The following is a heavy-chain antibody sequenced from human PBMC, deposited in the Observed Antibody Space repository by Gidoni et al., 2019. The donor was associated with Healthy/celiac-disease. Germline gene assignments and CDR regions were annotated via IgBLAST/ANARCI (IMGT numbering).Heavy chain of an antibody. Sequence: EVQLVESGGGLVKPGGSLRLSGAASGVTFSSYSMNWVRQAPGKGLEWVSSISSSSSYIYYADSVKGRFTISRDNAKNSLYLQMNSLRAEDTAVYYCARDKGGDDAFDIWGQGTMVTVSS. V-gene: IGHV3-21*01. CDR2: ISSSSSYI. D-gene: IGHD7-27*01. J-gene: IGHJ3*02. CDR3: ARDKGGDDAFDI. CDR1: GVTFSSYS.